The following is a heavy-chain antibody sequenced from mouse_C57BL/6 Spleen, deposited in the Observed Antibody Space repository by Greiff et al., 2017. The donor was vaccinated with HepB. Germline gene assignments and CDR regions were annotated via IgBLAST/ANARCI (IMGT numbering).Heavy chain of an antibody. Sequence: EVQLQQSGPELVKPGASVKISCKASGYTFTDYYMNWVKQSHGKSLEWLGDINPNNGGTSYNQKFKGKATLTVDKSSSTAYMELRSLTSEDSAVYYCARGSTEDYAMDYWGQGTSVTVSS. CDR1: GYTFTDYY. J-gene: IGHJ4*01. CDR2: INPNNGGT. V-gene: IGHV1-26*01. CDR3: ARGSTEDYAMDY. D-gene: IGHD5-1*01.